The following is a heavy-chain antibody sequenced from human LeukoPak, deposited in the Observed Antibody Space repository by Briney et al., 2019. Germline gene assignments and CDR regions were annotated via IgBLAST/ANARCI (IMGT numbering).Heavy chain of an antibody. J-gene: IGHJ4*02. CDR1: GGSISSGGYY. V-gene: IGHV4-30-2*01. CDR2: IYHSGST. CDR3: ASAKLDFWSGYYWSFDY. D-gene: IGHD3-3*01. Sequence: SETLSLTCTVSGGSISSGGYYWSWIRQPPGKGLERIGYIYHSGSTYYNPSLKSRVTISVDRSKNQFSLKLSSVTAADTAVYYCASAKLDFWSGYYWSFDYWGQGTLVTVSS.